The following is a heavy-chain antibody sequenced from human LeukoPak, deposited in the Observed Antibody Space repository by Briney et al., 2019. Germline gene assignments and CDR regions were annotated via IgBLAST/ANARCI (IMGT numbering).Heavy chain of an antibody. CDR2: IYNSGST. J-gene: IGHJ5*02. V-gene: IGHV4-31*03. Sequence: SETLSLTCTVSGASISSGGYFWSWIRQHPGKGLEWIGYIYNSGSTYYNPSLKSRVTISVDTSKNQFSLKLSSVTAADTAVYYCARRVITMVRGVIKRTWFDPWGQGTLVTVSS. CDR1: GASISSGGYF. D-gene: IGHD3-10*01. CDR3: ARRVITMVRGVIKRTWFDP.